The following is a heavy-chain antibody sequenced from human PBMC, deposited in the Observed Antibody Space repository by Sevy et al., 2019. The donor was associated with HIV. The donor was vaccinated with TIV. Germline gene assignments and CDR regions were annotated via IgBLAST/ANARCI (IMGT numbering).Heavy chain of an antibody. CDR1: GGSISSGGYY. CDR3: ARDRVGAVDY. Sequence: SETLSLTCTVSGGSISSGGYYWSWIRQHPGKGLEWIGYIYYSGSTYYNPSLKSRVTISVDTSKNQFSLKLSSVTAADTAVYYCARDRVGAVDYWGQRTLVTVSS. CDR2: IYYSGST. J-gene: IGHJ4*02. V-gene: IGHV4-31*03. D-gene: IGHD1-26*01.